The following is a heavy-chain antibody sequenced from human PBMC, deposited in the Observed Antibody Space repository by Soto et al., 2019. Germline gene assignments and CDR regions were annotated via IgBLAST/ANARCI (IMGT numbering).Heavy chain of an antibody. CDR1: SGSFSGYY. J-gene: IGHJ4*02. D-gene: IGHD3-3*01. CDR3: ARGRLFLTTSGLAITYFDY. Sequence: SETLSLTCAVYSGSFSGYYYSWIRQSPGKGLEWIGEITHGGSTTYSPSLKSRVTMSLDTSKNQFSLSMTSMTAADTAVYYCARGRLFLTTSGLAITYFDYWGQGTLVTVS. V-gene: IGHV4-34*01. CDR2: ITHGGST.